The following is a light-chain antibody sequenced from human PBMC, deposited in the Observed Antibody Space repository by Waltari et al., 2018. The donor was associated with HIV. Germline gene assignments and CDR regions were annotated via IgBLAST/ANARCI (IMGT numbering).Light chain of an antibody. CDR1: SSNIGSDT. J-gene: IGLJ2*01. V-gene: IGLV1-44*01. Sequence: QSVLTQPPSASGTPGQRVTISCSGSSSNIGSDTVNWYQQLPGTAPKLLIYSNNQRPSGVPDRFSGSKSVTSASLAIRGLQSEDAADYYCAAWDDSLNVVFGGGTKLTVL. CDR3: AAWDDSLNVV. CDR2: SNN.